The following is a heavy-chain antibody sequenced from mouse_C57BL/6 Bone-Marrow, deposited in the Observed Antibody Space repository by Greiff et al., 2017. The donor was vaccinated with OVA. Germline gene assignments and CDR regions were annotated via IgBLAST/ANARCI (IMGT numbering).Heavy chain of an antibody. J-gene: IGHJ3*01. CDR3: ARNRDCRCDYDKAY. V-gene: IGHV1-59*01. D-gene: IGHD2-4*01. CDR2: IDPSGSST. CDR1: GYTFTSYW. Sequence: QVQLQQPGAELVTPGASVKLSCKASGYTFTSYWMHWVKQRPGQGLEWIGMIDPSGSSTNYNQKFKSKATLTVDTSSSTAYMQLSSLTSEDSSVYYWARNRDCRCDYDKAYWGQGTPVTVSA.